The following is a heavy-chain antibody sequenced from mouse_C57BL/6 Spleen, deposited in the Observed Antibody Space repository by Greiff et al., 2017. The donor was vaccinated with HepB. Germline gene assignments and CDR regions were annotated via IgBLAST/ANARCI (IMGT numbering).Heavy chain of an antibody. D-gene: IGHD2-3*01. CDR2: INYDGSST. CDR1: GFTFSDYY. CDR3: ARSIYDGYYSYAMDY. Sequence: EVQLVESEGGLVQPGSSMKLSCTASGFTFSDYYMAWVRQVPEKGLEWVANINYDGSSTYYLVSLKSRFIISRDNAKNILYLQMSSLKSEDTATYYCARSIYDGYYSYAMDYWGQGTSVTVSS. V-gene: IGHV5-16*01. J-gene: IGHJ4*01.